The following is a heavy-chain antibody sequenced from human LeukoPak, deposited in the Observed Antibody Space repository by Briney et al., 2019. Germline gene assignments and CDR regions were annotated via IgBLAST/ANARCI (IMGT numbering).Heavy chain of an antibody. Sequence: SGGSLRLSCAASGFTFSSYAMSWVRQAPGKGLEWVSAISGSGGSTYYADSVKGRFTISRDNAKNSLYLQMNSLRAEDTAVYYCARAKEDYYGSGTYSTYDWGQGTLVTVSS. D-gene: IGHD3-10*01. V-gene: IGHV3-23*01. J-gene: IGHJ4*02. CDR1: GFTFSSYA. CDR2: ISGSGGST. CDR3: ARAKEDYYGSGTYSTYD.